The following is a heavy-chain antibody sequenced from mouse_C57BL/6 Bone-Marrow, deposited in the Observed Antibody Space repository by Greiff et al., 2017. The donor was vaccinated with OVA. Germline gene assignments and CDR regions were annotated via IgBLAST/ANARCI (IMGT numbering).Heavy chain of an antibody. Sequence: VQLQESGAELARPGASVKLSCKASGYTFTSYGISWVKQRTGQGLEWIGEIYPRSGNTYYNEKFKGKATLTADKSSSTAYMELRSLTSEDSAVYFCARSTYYGNYGWYFDVWGTGTTVTVSS. D-gene: IGHD2-10*01. CDR1: GYTFTSYG. CDR2: IYPRSGNT. V-gene: IGHV1-81*01. CDR3: ARSTYYGNYGWYFDV. J-gene: IGHJ1*03.